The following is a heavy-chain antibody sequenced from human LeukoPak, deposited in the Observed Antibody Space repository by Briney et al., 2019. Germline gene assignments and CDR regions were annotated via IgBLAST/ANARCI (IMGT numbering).Heavy chain of an antibody. V-gene: IGHV4-31*03. CDR1: GGSTSTSGYY. CDR2: IYYSGST. J-gene: IGHJ4*02. CDR3: ARDTVTLAGDLFDY. Sequence: PSQTLSLTCTVSGGSTSTSGYYWTWIRQHPGKGLEWIGYIYYSGSTNYNPSLKSRVTISLDTSKNQFSLGLTSVTAADTAIYYCARDTVTLAGDLFDYWGRGTLVTVSS. D-gene: IGHD4-11*01.